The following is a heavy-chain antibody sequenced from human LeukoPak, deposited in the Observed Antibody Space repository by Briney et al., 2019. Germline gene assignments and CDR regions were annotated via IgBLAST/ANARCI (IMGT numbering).Heavy chain of an antibody. CDR2: IWYHGRNQ. V-gene: IGHV3-33*01. CDR3: GRDLAVGRPSFDS. CDR1: GFTFSSYG. J-gene: IGHJ4*02. Sequence: GGSLRPSCTTSGFTFSSYGLHWVRQAPGKGLGWVADIWYHGRNQYYADSVKGRLTISRDNSKSTLYLQMNSLRVEDTAVYFCGRDLAVGRPSFDSWGQGTLVTVSS. D-gene: IGHD3/OR15-3a*01.